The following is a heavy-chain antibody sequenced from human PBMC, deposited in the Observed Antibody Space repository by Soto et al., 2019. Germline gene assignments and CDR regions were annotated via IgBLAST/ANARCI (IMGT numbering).Heavy chain of an antibody. CDR2: IVPIFNTP. Sequence: QVQLVQSGAEVKKPGSSVKVSCKASGGALSTYTINWVRQAPGQGLEWMGGIVPIFNTPNYAQKFRGRLTIIADESTTTASMELSSLRSEDTAVYYCASPPRNRGGFQAFEIWGQGTMITVSS. CDR1: GGALSTYT. CDR3: ASPPRNRGGFQAFEI. V-gene: IGHV1-69*12. J-gene: IGHJ3*02. D-gene: IGHD2-15*01.